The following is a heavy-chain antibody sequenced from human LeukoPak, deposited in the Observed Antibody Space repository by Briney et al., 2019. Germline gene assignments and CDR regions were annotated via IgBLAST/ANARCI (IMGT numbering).Heavy chain of an antibody. CDR3: ACGSGREYNWFDP. Sequence: EASVKVSCKASGGTFSSYAISWVRQAPGQGLEWMGGIIPIFGTANYAQKFQGRVTITADKSTSTAYMELSSLRSEDTAVYYCACGSGREYNWFDPWGQGTLVTVSS. CDR2: IIPIFGTA. D-gene: IGHD3-10*01. CDR1: GGTFSSYA. J-gene: IGHJ5*02. V-gene: IGHV1-69*06.